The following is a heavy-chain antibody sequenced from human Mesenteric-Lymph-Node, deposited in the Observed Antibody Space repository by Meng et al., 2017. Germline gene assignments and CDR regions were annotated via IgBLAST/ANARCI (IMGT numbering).Heavy chain of an antibody. CDR1: GGSISSGDYY. J-gene: IGHJ4*02. D-gene: IGHD1-7*01. Sequence: VHLQESGPGLGNPSGTLSLTCDVSGGSISSGDYYWSWIRQPPGKGLEWIGYIYYSGSTYYNPSLKSRVTISVDTSKNQFSLKLSSVTAADAAVYYCGRDQGRELINHWGQGALVTVSS. V-gene: IGHV4-30-4*01. CDR2: IYYSGST. CDR3: GRDQGRELINH.